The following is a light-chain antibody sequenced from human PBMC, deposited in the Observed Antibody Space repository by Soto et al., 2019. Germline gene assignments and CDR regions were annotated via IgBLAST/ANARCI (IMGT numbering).Light chain of an antibody. Sequence: DIQMTQSPSTLSASVGDRVTITCRASQSISSWLAWYQQKPGKAPKLLIYDASSLASGVPSRFSGSGSGTEFTLTISSLQPDDFATYYCQQYNSYQWTFGQGTKVDIK. CDR2: DAS. V-gene: IGKV1-5*01. CDR1: QSISSW. CDR3: QQYNSYQWT. J-gene: IGKJ1*01.